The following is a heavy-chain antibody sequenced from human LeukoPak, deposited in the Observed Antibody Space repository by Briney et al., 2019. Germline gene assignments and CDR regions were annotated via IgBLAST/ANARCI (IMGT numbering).Heavy chain of an antibody. D-gene: IGHD6-19*01. Sequence: SETLSLTCTVSGGSISSSSYYWGWIRQPPGKGLEWIGSIYYSGSTNYNPSLKSRVTMSVDTSKNQFSLKLSSVTALDTAVYYCARIAVGWFDPWGQGTLVTVSS. J-gene: IGHJ5*02. CDR2: IYYSGST. V-gene: IGHV4-39*07. CDR3: ARIAVGWFDP. CDR1: GGSISSSSYY.